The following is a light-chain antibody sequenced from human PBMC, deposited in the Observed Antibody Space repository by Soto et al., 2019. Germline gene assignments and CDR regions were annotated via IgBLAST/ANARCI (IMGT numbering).Light chain of an antibody. V-gene: IGLV2-14*03. Sequence: QSVLTQPASVSGSPGQSISISCTGTTSDVGRYNYVSWYRQHPGKAPKLMIYDVSYRPSWVSNRFSGSKSGITASLTISGLQAEDEADYYCNSFTTSSTYVFGTGTKVTVL. CDR1: TSDVGRYNY. CDR2: DVS. CDR3: NSFTTSSTYV. J-gene: IGLJ1*01.